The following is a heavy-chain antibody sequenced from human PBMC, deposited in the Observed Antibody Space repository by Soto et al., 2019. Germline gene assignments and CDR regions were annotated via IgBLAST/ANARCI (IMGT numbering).Heavy chain of an antibody. Sequence: HPGGSLRLSCAASGFTFSSYGMHWVRQAPGKGLEWVAVISYDGSNKYYADSVKGRFTISRDNSKNTLYLQMNSLRAEDTAVYYCAGGIQYYDILTGYFAPFDYWGQGTLVTVSS. D-gene: IGHD3-9*01. CDR1: GFTFSSYG. CDR2: ISYDGSNK. J-gene: IGHJ4*02. V-gene: IGHV3-30*03. CDR3: AGGIQYYDILTGYFAPFDY.